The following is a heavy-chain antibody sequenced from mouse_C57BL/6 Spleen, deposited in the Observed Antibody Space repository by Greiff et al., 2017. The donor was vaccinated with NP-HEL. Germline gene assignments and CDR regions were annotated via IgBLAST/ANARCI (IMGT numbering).Heavy chain of an antibody. V-gene: IGHV1-4*01. D-gene: IGHD2-3*01. Sequence: VQLQQSGAELARPGASVKMSCKASGYTFTSYTMHWVKQRPGQGLEWIGYINPSSGYTKYNQKFKDKATLTADKSSSTAYMQLSSLTSEDSAVYYCARNDGYPPMAMDYWGQGTSVTVSS. CDR1: GYTFTSYT. CDR3: ARNDGYPPMAMDY. CDR2: INPSSGYT. J-gene: IGHJ4*01.